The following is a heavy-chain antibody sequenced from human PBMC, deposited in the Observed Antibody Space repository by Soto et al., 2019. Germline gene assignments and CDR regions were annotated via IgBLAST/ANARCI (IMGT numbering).Heavy chain of an antibody. J-gene: IGHJ4*02. CDR2: ISHSGTT. V-gene: IGHV4-4*02. Sequence: SETLSLTCAVSGGSISSSNWWSWVRQPPGKGLEWIREISHSGTTNYNPSLKSRVTISVDKSKNQFSLKLRSVTAADTAVYYCASRTSGWYFDYWGQGTLVTVSS. CDR3: ASRTSGWYFDY. CDR1: GGSISSSNW. D-gene: IGHD6-19*01.